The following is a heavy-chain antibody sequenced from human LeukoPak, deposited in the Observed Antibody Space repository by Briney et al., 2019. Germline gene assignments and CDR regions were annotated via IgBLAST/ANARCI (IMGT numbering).Heavy chain of an antibody. D-gene: IGHD5-18*01. CDR2: IKQDGSEK. CDR3: ARDRWGTRIQLWSEEYYFDY. J-gene: IGHJ4*02. V-gene: IGHV3-7*01. Sequence: GGSLRLSCAASGFTFSSYWMSWVRQAPGKGLEWVANIKQDGSEKYYVDSVKGRFTISRDNAKNSLYLQINSLRAEDTAVYYCARDRWGTRIQLWSEEYYFDYWGQGTLVTVSS. CDR1: GFTFSSYW.